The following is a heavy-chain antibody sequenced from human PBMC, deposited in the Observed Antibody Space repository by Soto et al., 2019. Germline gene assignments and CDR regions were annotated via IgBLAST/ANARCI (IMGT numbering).Heavy chain of an antibody. Sequence: EVQLLESGGALVQPGVSLSLSCAASGFTYNNYAMGWVRQAPGKGLEWVSAISSSGYSAYYADSMKGRFTISRDNSRSTVFLQMNSLRREDTAMYYCVKDGGAVKYNYNIRGDSWGQGTQVTVSS. CDR2: ISSSGYSA. CDR1: GFTYNNYA. CDR3: VKDGGAVKYNYNIRGDS. V-gene: IGHV3-23*01. J-gene: IGHJ4*02. D-gene: IGHD5-18*01.